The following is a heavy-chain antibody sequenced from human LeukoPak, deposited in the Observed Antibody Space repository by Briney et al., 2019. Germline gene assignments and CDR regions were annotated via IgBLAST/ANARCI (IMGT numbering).Heavy chain of an antibody. Sequence: GGSLRLSCAASGFTFSGYAMSWVRQPPGKGLEWVSTISGSGGSTYYADSVKGRFIISRDNSKYTLYLQMNSLRAEDTAVYYCAKSRSAAAGPLYFDYWGQGTLVTVSS. CDR2: ISGSGGST. V-gene: IGHV3-23*01. CDR1: GFTFSGYA. J-gene: IGHJ4*02. D-gene: IGHD6-13*01. CDR3: AKSRSAAAGPLYFDY.